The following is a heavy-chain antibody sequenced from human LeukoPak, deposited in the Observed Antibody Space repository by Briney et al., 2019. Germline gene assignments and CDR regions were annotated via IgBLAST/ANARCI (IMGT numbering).Heavy chain of an antibody. CDR1: GFTFSGSG. CDR2: IDKKDKGYATAT. J-gene: IGHJ5*02. D-gene: IGHD1-26*01. CDR3: TRDSGTYNWFDP. V-gene: IGHV3-73*01. Sequence: AGGSLKLSGAASGFTFSGSGIHWVRQSSGKGLEWVGQIDKKDKGYATATAYAASVKGRFTISRDDSINTAYLQMKSLKTEDTALYYCTRDSGTYNWFDPWGQGTLVAVSS.